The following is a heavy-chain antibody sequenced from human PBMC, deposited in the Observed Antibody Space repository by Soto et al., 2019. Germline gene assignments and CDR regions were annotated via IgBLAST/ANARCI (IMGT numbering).Heavy chain of an antibody. V-gene: IGHV4-34*01. CDR1: GGSFSGYY. Sequence: SETLSLTCAVYGGSFSGYYWSWIRQPPGKGLEWIGEINHSGSTNYNPSLKSRVTISVDTSKNQFSLKLSSVTAADTAVYYCARVKAAAGIFDYWGQGTLVTVS. J-gene: IGHJ4*02. CDR2: INHSGST. D-gene: IGHD6-13*01. CDR3: ARVKAAAGIFDY.